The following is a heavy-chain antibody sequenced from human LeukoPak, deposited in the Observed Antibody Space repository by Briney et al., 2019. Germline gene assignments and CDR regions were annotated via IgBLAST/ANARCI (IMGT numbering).Heavy chain of an antibody. CDR1: GGSIASNY. CDR2: IYYTGGT. V-gene: IGHV4-59*08. J-gene: IGHJ4*02. CDR3: AKYGNSGWVIDN. Sequence: SGTLSLTCTVSGGSIASNYWTWIRQPPGKGLEYIGYIYYTGGTNYNPSLKSRVTISVDTSKNQFSLKLTSVTAADTAVYFCAKYGNSGWVIDNWGQGTLVTVSS. D-gene: IGHD6-19*01.